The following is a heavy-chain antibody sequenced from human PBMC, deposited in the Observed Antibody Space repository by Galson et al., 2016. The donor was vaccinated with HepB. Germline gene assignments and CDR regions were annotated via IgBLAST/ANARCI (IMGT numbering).Heavy chain of an antibody. CDR3: ARHRPSCTSLRCHDHFYYLDL. V-gene: IGHV4-39*01. CDR2: VSSSGTT. J-gene: IGHJ2*01. Sequence: SETLSLTCTVSGDSVNSPKLYWGWIRQPPGKGLEWIGSVSSSGTTYTHPSVSSRVTISVDTSKSLFSLNLHSVTSADTAVYFCARHRPSCTSLRCHDHFYYLDLWGRGTLVTVSS. CDR1: GDSVNSPKLY. D-gene: IGHD2-8*01.